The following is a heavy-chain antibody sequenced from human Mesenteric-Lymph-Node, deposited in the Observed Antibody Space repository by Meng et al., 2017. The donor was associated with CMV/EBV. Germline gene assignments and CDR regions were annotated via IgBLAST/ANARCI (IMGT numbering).Heavy chain of an antibody. CDR2: IYYSGST. V-gene: IGHV4-59*01. CDR1: GASISTYY. J-gene: IGHJ4*02. D-gene: IGHD3-3*01. CDR3: ARGHPSITIFGVH. Sequence: SETLSLTCTVSGASISTYYWTWIRQPPGKGLEWIGYIYYSGSTNYNPSLKSRVTISVDTSKNQFSLKLSSVTAADTAVYYCARGHPSITIFGVHWGQGTLVTVSS.